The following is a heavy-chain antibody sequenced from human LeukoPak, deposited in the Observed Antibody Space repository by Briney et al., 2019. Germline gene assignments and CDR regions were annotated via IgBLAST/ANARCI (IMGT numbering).Heavy chain of an antibody. Sequence: GGSLRLSCTASGFTFRKYWLHWVRQAPGKGLVWVSRINPDDGSTSYADSVKGRFTISRDSAKSTLYLQMNSLRAEDTAVYYCAKGNIAAAGTLYSSGWAFDYWGQGTLVTVSS. J-gene: IGHJ4*02. V-gene: IGHV3-74*01. D-gene: IGHD6-13*01. CDR3: AKGNIAAAGTLYSSGWAFDY. CDR2: INPDDGST. CDR1: GFTFRKYW.